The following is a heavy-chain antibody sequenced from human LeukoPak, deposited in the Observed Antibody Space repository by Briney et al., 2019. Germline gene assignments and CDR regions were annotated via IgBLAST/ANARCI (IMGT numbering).Heavy chain of an antibody. CDR2: ISGSGAGT. CDR3: AKEYYVLLVYALGGSFDY. Sequence: GGSLRLSCAASGFTFSSYAMGWVRQAPGKGLEWVSSISGSGAGTYYADSVKGRCTISRGNSKNTLSLQMNSLRAEDTAVYYCAKEYYVLLVYALGGSFDYWGRGTLVTVSS. V-gene: IGHV3-23*01. CDR1: GFTFSSYA. D-gene: IGHD2-8*02. J-gene: IGHJ4*02.